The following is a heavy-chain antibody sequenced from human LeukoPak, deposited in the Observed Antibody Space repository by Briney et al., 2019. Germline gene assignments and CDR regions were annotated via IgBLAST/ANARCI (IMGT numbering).Heavy chain of an antibody. D-gene: IGHD6-25*01. V-gene: IGHV3-48*03. CDR2: ISSSGGTI. CDR3: ARDGDLTPAVPFDY. Sequence: GGCLRLSCAASGFTFSTYEMNWVRQAPGKGLEWVSYISSSGGTIYYADSVKGRFTISRDNAKNSLYLQMNSLRAEDTAVYYCARDGDLTPAVPFDYWGQGTLVTVSS. J-gene: IGHJ4*02. CDR1: GFTFSTYE.